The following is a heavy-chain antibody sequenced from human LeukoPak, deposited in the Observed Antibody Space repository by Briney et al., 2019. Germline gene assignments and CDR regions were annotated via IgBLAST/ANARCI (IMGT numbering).Heavy chain of an antibody. J-gene: IGHJ4*02. CDR2: INPSGGST. Sequence: ASVKVSCKASGYTFTSYYMHWGPQAPGQGLEWMGIINPSGGSTSYAQKFQGRVTMTRDTSTSTVYMELRSLRSEDTAVYYCARAEYYDILTGYNYYFDYWGQGTLVTVSS. D-gene: IGHD3-9*01. CDR1: GYTFTSYY. CDR3: ARAEYYDILTGYNYYFDY. V-gene: IGHV1-46*01.